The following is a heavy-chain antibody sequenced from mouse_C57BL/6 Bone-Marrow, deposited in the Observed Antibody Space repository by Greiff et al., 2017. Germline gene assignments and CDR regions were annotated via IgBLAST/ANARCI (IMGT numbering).Heavy chain of an antibody. J-gene: IGHJ1*03. Sequence: EVQLLQSGPELVKPGASVKISCKASGYTFTDYNMTWVKQSHEKSLEWIGDINPNNGGTSYNQKFKGRATLTGDKSSSTAYMELRSLTSEDSAVYYCARSIYYYGEWYFDVWGTGTTVTVSS. D-gene: IGHD1-1*01. CDR2: INPNNGGT. CDR1: GYTFTDYN. V-gene: IGHV1-26*01. CDR3: ARSIYYYGEWYFDV.